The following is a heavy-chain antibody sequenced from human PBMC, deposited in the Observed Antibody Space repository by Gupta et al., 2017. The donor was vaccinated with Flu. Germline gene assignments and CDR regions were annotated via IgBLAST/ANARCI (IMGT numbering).Heavy chain of an antibody. D-gene: IGHD2-15*01. V-gene: IGHV3-11*05. CDR3: ARAVVVSGMDV. CDR2: ISSSNSYT. J-gene: IGHJ6*02. Sequence: IRQALGKGLEWLSYISSSNSYTDYADSVKGRFTISRDNAKNSLYLQMNSLRAEDTAVYYCARAVVVSGMDVWGQGTTVTVSS.